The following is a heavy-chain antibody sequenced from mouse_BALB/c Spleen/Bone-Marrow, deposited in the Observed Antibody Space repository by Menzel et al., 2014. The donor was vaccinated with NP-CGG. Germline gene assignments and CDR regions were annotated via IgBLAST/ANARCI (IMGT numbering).Heavy chain of an antibody. CDR2: IDPANGNT. V-gene: IGHV14-3*02. J-gene: IGHJ2*01. CDR3: ARYRLGTYFDY. D-gene: IGHD1-2*01. CDR1: GFNIKDTY. Sequence: VQLQQSGAELVKPGASVKLSCTASGFNIKDTYMHWVKQRPEQGLEWIGRIDPANGNTKYDPKFQGKATITADTSSNTAYLQLSSLTSEDTAVYYCARYRLGTYFDYWGQGPTPTVSS.